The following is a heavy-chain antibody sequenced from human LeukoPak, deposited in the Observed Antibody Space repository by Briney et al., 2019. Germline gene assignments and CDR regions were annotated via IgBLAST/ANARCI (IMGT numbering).Heavy chain of an antibody. D-gene: IGHD4-17*01. J-gene: IGHJ5*02. CDR3: ARDSTVTTFRGCVDP. CDR2: INPSGGST. Sequence: ASVKVSCKASGYTFSNYYVHWVRQAPGQGLEWMGVINPSGGSTNYAQKFQGRVTMTRDTSTSTVYMEMSSLRSEDTAVYYCARDSTVTTFRGCVDPWGQGALVTVSS. V-gene: IGHV1-46*01. CDR1: GYTFSNYY.